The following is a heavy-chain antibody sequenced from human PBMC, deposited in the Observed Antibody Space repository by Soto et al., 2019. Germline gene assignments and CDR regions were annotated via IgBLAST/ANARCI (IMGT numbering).Heavy chain of an antibody. CDR1: GFTFSTYG. Sequence: QVQLVESGGGVVQPGRSLRLSCAASGFTFSTYGMHWVRQAPGKGLEWVAVISYDGSNKYYADSVKGRFTISRDNSKNTLYLQMNSLRAEDTAVYYCAKDLVGGGSSGGMDVWGQGTTVTVSS. CDR3: AKDLVGGGSSGGMDV. V-gene: IGHV3-30*18. D-gene: IGHD1-26*01. J-gene: IGHJ6*02. CDR2: ISYDGSNK.